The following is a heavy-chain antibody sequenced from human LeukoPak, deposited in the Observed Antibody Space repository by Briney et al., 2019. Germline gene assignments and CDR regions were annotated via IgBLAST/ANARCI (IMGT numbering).Heavy chain of an antibody. J-gene: IGHJ3*02. Sequence: GGSLRLSCAASGFTFSSYWMSWVRQAPGKGLEWVSAISGSGGSTYYADSVKGRFTISRDNSKNRLYLQMNSLRAEDTAVYYCANLNIVVVIRGDAFDIWGQGTMVTVSS. D-gene: IGHD2-21*01. CDR2: ISGSGGST. V-gene: IGHV3-23*01. CDR1: GFTFSSYW. CDR3: ANLNIVVVIRGDAFDI.